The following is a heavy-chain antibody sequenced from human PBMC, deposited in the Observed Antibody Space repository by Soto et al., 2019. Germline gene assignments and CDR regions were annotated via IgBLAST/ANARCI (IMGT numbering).Heavy chain of an antibody. CDR1: GGTFSSYA. CDR3: ARAVGESYDSSGYYSNWFDP. J-gene: IGHJ5*02. Sequence: SVKVSCKAAGGTFSSYAISWVRQAPGQGLEWMGWIIPIFGTANYAQKFQGRATITADESTSTAYMELRSLRSEDPAVYYCARAVGESYDSSGYYSNWFDPWGQGTLVTLSS. V-gene: IGHV1-69*13. D-gene: IGHD3-22*01. CDR2: IIPIFGTA.